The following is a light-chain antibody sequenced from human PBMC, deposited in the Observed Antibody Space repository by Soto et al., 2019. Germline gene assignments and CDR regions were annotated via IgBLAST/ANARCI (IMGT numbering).Light chain of an antibody. CDR3: MQGTHWPYT. Sequence: DVVMTQSPLSLPVTLGQPASISCRASRSLIYTDGNTYLNWFHQRPGQSPRRLFAKVSNRDSGVPDRFGGSGSGTDFTLKISRVEAEDVWLYYCMQGTHWPYTFGQGTKLEIK. CDR2: KVS. J-gene: IGKJ2*01. V-gene: IGKV2-30*01. CDR1: RSLIYTDGNTY.